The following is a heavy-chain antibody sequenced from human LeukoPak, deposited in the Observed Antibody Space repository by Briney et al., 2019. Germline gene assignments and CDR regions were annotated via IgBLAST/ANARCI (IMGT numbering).Heavy chain of an antibody. CDR1: GYTFTSYG. Sequence: ASVKVSCKASGYTFTSYGINWVRQAPGQGLEWMGWISAYNGNTNYAQKLQGRVTMTTDTSTSTAYMELRSLRSDDTAVYYCARVSRYSYGFGYAFDIWGQGTMVTVSS. J-gene: IGHJ3*02. D-gene: IGHD5-18*01. CDR2: ISAYNGNT. V-gene: IGHV1-18*01. CDR3: ARVSRYSYGFGYAFDI.